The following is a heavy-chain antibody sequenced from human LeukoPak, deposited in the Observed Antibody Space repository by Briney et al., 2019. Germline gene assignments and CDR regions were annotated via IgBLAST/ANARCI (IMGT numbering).Heavy chain of an antibody. CDR1: GFTFSSYW. V-gene: IGHV3-23*01. Sequence: GGSLRLSCAASGFTFSSYWMSWVRQAPGKGLEWVSAISGSGGSTYYADSVKGRFTISRDNSKNTLYLQMNSLRAEDTAVYYCAKGPYSSSSHYFDYWGQGTLVTVSS. J-gene: IGHJ4*02. D-gene: IGHD6-6*01. CDR3: AKGPYSSSSHYFDY. CDR2: ISGSGGST.